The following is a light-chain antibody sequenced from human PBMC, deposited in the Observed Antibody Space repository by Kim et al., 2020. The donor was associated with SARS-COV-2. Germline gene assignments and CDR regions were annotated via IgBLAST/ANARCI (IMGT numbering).Light chain of an antibody. V-gene: IGLV3-25*03. CDR1: ALPKQY. J-gene: IGLJ3*02. CDR2: KDS. CDR3: QSADSSGTWV. Sequence: SPGQTARITCSGDALPKQYAYWYQQKPAQAPVLVIYKDSERPSGIPERFSGSSSGTTVTLTISGVQAEDEADYYCQSADSSGTWVFGGGTQLTVL.